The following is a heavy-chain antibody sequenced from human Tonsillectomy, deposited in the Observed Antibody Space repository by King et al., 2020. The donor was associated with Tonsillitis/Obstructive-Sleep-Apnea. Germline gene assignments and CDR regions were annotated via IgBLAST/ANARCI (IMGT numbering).Heavy chain of an antibody. CDR3: AKDSGTFNFAPIFDY. CDR1: EFTFNNYG. D-gene: IGHD1-26*01. CDR2: VSASGGST. J-gene: IGHJ4*02. V-gene: IGHV3-23*04. Sequence: VQLVESGGGLVQPGGSLRLSCAASEFTFNNYGMNWVRQAPGKGLEWVSTVSASGGSTYYADSVRGRFTITRDNSKDTVYLQMNSLRAEDTAVYYCAKDSGTFNFAPIFDYWGQGTLVTVSS.